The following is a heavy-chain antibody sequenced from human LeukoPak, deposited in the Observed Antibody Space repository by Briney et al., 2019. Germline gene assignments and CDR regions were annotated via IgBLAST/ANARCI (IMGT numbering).Heavy chain of an antibody. V-gene: IGHV1-24*01. CDR2: FDPEDGET. Sequence: ASVKVSCKVSGYTLTELSMRWVRQAPGKGLEWMGGFDPEDGETIYAQKFQGRVTMTEDTSTDTAYMELSSLRSEDTAVYYCATEQQLVQNWYFDLWGRGTLVTVSS. D-gene: IGHD6-13*01. CDR1: GYTLTELS. CDR3: ATEQQLVQNWYFDL. J-gene: IGHJ2*01.